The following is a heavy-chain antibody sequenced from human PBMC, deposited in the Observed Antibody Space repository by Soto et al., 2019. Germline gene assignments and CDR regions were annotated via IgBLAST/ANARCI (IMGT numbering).Heavy chain of an antibody. CDR1: GFTFSSYA. D-gene: IGHD3-16*01. J-gene: IGHJ6*02. CDR2: ISYDGSNK. Sequence: GGSLRLSCAASGFTFSSYAMHWVRQAPGKGLEWVAVISYDGSNKYYADSVKGRFTISRDNSKNTLYLQMNSLRAEDTAVYYCARGYADYYYGMDVWGQGTTVTVSS. V-gene: IGHV3-30-3*01. CDR3: ARGYADYYYGMDV.